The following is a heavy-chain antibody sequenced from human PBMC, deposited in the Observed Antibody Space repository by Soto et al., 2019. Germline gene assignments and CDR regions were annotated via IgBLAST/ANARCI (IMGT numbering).Heavy chain of an antibody. V-gene: IGHV3-23*01. CDR3: ARDSSAWPNYFDS. J-gene: IGHJ4*02. Sequence: GGSLRLSCVASGFSISTHALTWVRQAPGKGLEWVSSFSGRSGDTYYAASVKGRFTISGDSSKNTVILQMNNLRADDTALYYCARDSSAWPNYFDSWRQGIQVTVSS. CDR1: GFSISTHA. CDR2: FSGRSGDT. D-gene: IGHD6-19*01.